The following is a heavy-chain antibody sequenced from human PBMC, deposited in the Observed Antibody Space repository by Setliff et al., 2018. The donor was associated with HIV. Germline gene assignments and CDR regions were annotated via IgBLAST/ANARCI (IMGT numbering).Heavy chain of an antibody. CDR3: ARGIYYYYYYMDV. J-gene: IGHJ6*03. Sequence: PSETLSLTCTVSGGSISSGSFYWSWMRQPAGKRLEWIGRIYTSGSTNYNPSLKSRVTVSLDTSKNQFSLKLRSATAADTAVYYCARGIYYYYYYMDVWGKGTTVTVSS. CDR1: GGSISSGSFY. V-gene: IGHV4-61*02. CDR2: IYTSGST.